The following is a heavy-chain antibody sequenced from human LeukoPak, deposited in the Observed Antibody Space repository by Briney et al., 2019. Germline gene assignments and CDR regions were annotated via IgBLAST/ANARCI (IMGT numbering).Heavy chain of an antibody. D-gene: IGHD3-22*01. Sequence: SETLSLTCTVSGGSVSSGSYYWSWIRQPPGKGLEWIGYIYYSGSTNYNPSLKSRATISVDTSKNQFSLKLSSVTAADTAVYYCARVTQLTTYYYDSSGYYQPPDYFDYWGQGTLVTVSS. CDR1: GGSVSSGSYY. V-gene: IGHV4-61*01. CDR2: IYYSGST. J-gene: IGHJ4*02. CDR3: ARVTQLTTYYYDSSGYYQPPDYFDY.